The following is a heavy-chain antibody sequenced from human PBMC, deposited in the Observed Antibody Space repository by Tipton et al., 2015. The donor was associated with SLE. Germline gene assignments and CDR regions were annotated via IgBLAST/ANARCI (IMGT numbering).Heavy chain of an antibody. CDR3: ARSRASSSLNYFDY. D-gene: IGHD6-13*01. Sequence: QSGAEVKKPGSSVKVSCKASGGTFSSYAISWVRQAPGQGLEWMGGIIPIFGTANHAQKFQGRVTITADKSTSTAYMERSSLRSEDTAVYYCARSRASSSLNYFDYWGQGTLVTVSS. V-gene: IGHV1-69*06. CDR2: IIPIFGTA. J-gene: IGHJ4*02. CDR1: GGTFSSYA.